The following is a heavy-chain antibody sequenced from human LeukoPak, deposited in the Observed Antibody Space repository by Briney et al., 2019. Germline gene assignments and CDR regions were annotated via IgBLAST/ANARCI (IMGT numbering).Heavy chain of an antibody. CDR3: ARVQTDSRGWYHFDY. D-gene: IGHD6-19*01. CDR1: GITFSTST. Sequence: GGSLRLSCAASGITFSTSTMNWVRQTPGKGLEWVSYISGSSSTIYYADSVKGRFTVSRDNAGNSLYLQMNNLRDYDTAVYFCARVQTDSRGWYHFDYWGQGTLVTVSS. V-gene: IGHV3-48*02. CDR2: ISGSSSTI. J-gene: IGHJ4*02.